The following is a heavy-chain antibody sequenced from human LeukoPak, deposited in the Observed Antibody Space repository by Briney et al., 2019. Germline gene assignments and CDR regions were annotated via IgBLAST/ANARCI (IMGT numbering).Heavy chain of an antibody. Sequence: GGSLRLSCAVSGFTFSNYWMSWVRQAPGKGLEWVAHIKQDESEKYYVDSVKGRFTISRDNAKNSLYLQMNSLRAEDTAVYYCARELIGVVPAATNDYWGQGTLVTVSS. CDR2: IKQDESEK. J-gene: IGHJ4*02. CDR3: ARELIGVVPAATNDY. CDR1: GFTFSNYW. V-gene: IGHV3-7*01. D-gene: IGHD2-2*01.